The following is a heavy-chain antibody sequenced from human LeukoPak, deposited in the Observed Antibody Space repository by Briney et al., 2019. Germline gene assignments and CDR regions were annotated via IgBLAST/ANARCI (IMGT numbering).Heavy chain of an antibody. J-gene: IGHJ4*02. D-gene: IGHD3-16*01. CDR3: ARGIWVDY. CDR2: IYSGGST. V-gene: IGHV3-53*01. Sequence: GGSLRLSCAASGFTFSSHAMSWVRQAPGKGLEWVSVIYSGGSTYYADSVKGRFTISRDNSKNTLYLQMNSLRAEDTAVYYCARGIWVDYWGQGTLVTVSS. CDR1: GFTFSSHA.